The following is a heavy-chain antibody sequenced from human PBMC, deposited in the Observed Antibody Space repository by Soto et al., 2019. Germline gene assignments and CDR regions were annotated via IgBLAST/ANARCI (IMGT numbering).Heavy chain of an antibody. CDR3: ARDRGGSSFFDC. D-gene: IGHD3-16*01. CDR2: VSYDGRNK. Sequence: GGSLRLSCAASGFTFTNYWMHWVRQVPGKGLEWVAVVSYDGRNKYYADSVKGRFSISGDNSKNMLFLEMNSLKTEDTAVYYGARDRGGSSFFDCWGQGALVTVSS. CDR1: GFTFTNYW. V-gene: IGHV3-30*03. J-gene: IGHJ4*02.